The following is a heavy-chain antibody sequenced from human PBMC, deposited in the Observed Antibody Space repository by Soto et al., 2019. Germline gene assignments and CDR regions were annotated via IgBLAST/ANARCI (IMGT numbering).Heavy chain of an antibody. CDR1: GFTFSSYA. Sequence: GGSLRLSCAASGFTFSSYAMSWVRQAPGKELEWVSAISGSGGSTYYADSVKGRFTISRDNSKNTLYLQMNSLRAEDTAVYYCAKDSTDYGDYGYFDYWGQGTLVTVSS. D-gene: IGHD4-17*01. CDR3: AKDSTDYGDYGYFDY. CDR2: ISGSGGST. J-gene: IGHJ4*02. V-gene: IGHV3-23*01.